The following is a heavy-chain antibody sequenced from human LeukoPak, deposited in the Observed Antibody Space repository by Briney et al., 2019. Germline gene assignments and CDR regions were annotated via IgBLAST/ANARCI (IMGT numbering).Heavy chain of an antibody. V-gene: IGHV4-59*01. CDR2: IYYSVST. CDR1: GGSISSYY. Sequence: PSETLSLTCTVSGGSISSYYWSWIRQPPGKGLEGIGYIYYSVSTNYDPSLKSRVTIPVDTSKNQFSLKLSSVTAADTALYYCAREASAGENGIDYWGQGTLVTVSS. CDR3: AREASAGENGIDY. D-gene: IGHD6-13*01. J-gene: IGHJ4*02.